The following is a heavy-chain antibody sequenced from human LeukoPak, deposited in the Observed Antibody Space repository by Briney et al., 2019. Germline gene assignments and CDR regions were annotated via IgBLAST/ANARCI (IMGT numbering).Heavy chain of an antibody. V-gene: IGHV1-2*02. CDR1: GYTFTGYY. J-gene: IGHJ4*02. CDR3: ARVGNYDSSGYPVIDY. D-gene: IGHD3-22*01. CDR2: INPNSGGT. Sequence: GASVKVSCKASGYTFTGYYMHWVRQAPGQGLEWMGWINPNSGGTNYAQKFQGRVTMTRDTSISTAYMELSRLRSDDTAVYYCARVGNYDSSGYPVIDYWGQGTLVTVSS.